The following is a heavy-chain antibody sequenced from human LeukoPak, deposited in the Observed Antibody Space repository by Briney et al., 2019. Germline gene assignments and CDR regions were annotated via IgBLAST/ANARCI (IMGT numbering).Heavy chain of an antibody. D-gene: IGHD4-23*01. V-gene: IGHV4-59*08. CDR3: ARRTVVTSRVLDAFDI. Sequence: PSETLSLTCTVSGGSISSYYWSWIRQPPEKGLEWIGNIYYSGSTNYNPSLKSRVTISVDTSKNQFSLKLSSVTAADTAVYYCARRTVVTSRVLDAFDIWGQGTMVTVSS. CDR1: GGSISSYY. CDR2: IYYSGST. J-gene: IGHJ3*02.